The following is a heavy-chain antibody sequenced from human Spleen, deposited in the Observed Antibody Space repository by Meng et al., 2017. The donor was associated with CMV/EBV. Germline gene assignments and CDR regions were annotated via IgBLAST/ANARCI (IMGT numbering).Heavy chain of an antibody. CDR1: GGSISSSSYY. J-gene: IGHJ6*02. CDR2: IYYSGST. V-gene: IGHV4-39*02. Sequence: SETLSLTCTVSGGSISSSSYYWGWIRQPPGKGLEWIGSIYYSGSTYYNPSLKSRVTISVDTSKNQFSLKLSSVTAADTAVYYCARDLWGWGFDYYYGMDVWGQGTTVTVSS. D-gene: IGHD2/OR15-2a*01. CDR3: ARDLWGWGFDYYYGMDV.